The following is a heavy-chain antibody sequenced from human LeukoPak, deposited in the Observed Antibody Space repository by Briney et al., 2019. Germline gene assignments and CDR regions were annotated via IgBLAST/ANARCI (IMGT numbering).Heavy chain of an antibody. J-gene: IGHJ4*02. Sequence: PGGSLRPSCAASGFTFSSYSMNWVRQAPGKGLEWVSSISSSSSYIYYADSVKGRFTISRDNAKNSLYLQMNSLRAEDTAVYYCARAGDHSSLDYWGQGTLVTVSS. CDR3: ARAGDHSSLDY. D-gene: IGHD6-13*01. CDR1: GFTFSSYS. CDR2: ISSSSSYI. V-gene: IGHV3-21*01.